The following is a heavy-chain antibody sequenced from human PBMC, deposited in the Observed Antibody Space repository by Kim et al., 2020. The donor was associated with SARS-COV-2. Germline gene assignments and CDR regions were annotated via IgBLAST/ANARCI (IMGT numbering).Heavy chain of an antibody. J-gene: IGHJ6*01. Sequence: SETLSLTCTVSGGSISSSSYYWGWIRQPPGKGLEWIGSIYYSGSTYYNPSLKSRVTISVDTSKNQFSLKLSSLTAADTAVYYCAILWFGESLYYYYGMDV. V-gene: IGHV4-39*01. CDR1: GGSISSSSYY. CDR2: IYYSGST. CDR3: AILWFGESLYYYYGMDV. D-gene: IGHD3-10*01.